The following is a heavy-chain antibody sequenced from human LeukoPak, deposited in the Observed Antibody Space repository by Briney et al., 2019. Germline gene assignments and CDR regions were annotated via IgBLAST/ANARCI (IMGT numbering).Heavy chain of an antibody. Sequence: SETLSLTCTVSGGSISSSSYYWGWIRQPPGKGLEWIVSIYYSGSTYYNPSLKSRVTISVDTSKNQFSLKLSSVTAADTAVYYCASVHPEYSSSRPFDPWGQGTLVTVSS. D-gene: IGHD6-6*01. CDR2: IYYSGST. CDR1: GGSISSSSYY. J-gene: IGHJ5*02. CDR3: ASVHPEYSSSRPFDP. V-gene: IGHV4-39*01.